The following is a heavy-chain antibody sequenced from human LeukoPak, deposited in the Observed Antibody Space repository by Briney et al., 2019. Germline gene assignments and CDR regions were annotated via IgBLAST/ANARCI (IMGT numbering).Heavy chain of an antibody. Sequence: GRSLRLSCAASGFTFSSYGMHWVRQAPGKGLEWVAVISYDGSNKYYADSVKGRFTISRDNSKNTLYLQMNSLRAEDTAVYYCAKDPTGVPAATNFDYWGQGTLVTVSS. V-gene: IGHV3-30*18. CDR3: AKDPTGVPAATNFDY. D-gene: IGHD2-2*01. J-gene: IGHJ4*02. CDR2: ISYDGSNK. CDR1: GFTFSSYG.